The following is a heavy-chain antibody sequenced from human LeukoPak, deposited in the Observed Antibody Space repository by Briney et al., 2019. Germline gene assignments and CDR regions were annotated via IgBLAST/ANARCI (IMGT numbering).Heavy chain of an antibody. CDR3: ARPNDFWSGYYHY. CDR2: IYPGDSDT. J-gene: IGHJ4*02. D-gene: IGHD3-3*01. V-gene: IGHV5-51*01. CDR1: GYSYTSYW. Sequence: GESLKISCKGSGYSYTSYWIGWVRQMPGKGLEWMGIIYPGDSDTRYSPSFQGQVTISADKSISTAYLQWSSLKASDTAMYYCARPNDFWSGYYHYWGQGTLVTVSS.